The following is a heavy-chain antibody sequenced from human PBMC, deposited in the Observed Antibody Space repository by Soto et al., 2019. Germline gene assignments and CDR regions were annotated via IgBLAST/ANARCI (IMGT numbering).Heavy chain of an antibody. V-gene: IGHV1-3*01. CDR3: ARDQLYYSGSGSYLLSGMDV. CDR2: INAGNGNI. J-gene: IGHJ6*02. D-gene: IGHD3-10*01. CDR1: GYTFTSYA. Sequence: QVQLVQSGAEVKKPGASVKVSCKASGYTFTSYAMHWVRQAPGQRLEWMGWINAGNGNIKYSQKFQGRVTITRDTSASTAYMELSSLRSEDTAVYYCARDQLYYSGSGSYLLSGMDVWGQGTTVTVSS.